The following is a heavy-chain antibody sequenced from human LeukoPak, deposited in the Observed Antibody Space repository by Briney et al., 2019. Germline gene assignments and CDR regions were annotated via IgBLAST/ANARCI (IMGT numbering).Heavy chain of an antibody. V-gene: IGHV3-48*04. CDR1: GFTFSSYS. J-gene: IGHJ4*02. D-gene: IGHD3-22*01. Sequence: GGSLRLSCAASGFTFSSYSMNWGRQAPGKGREGVSHITSSRDTIFYADSVKGRFTISRDNAKNSPYLQMNSLRAEDTAVYYCVREGNYYDGSGYYYMYYFDYWGQGALVTVSS. CDR3: VREGNYYDGSGYYYMYYFDY. CDR2: ITSSRDTI.